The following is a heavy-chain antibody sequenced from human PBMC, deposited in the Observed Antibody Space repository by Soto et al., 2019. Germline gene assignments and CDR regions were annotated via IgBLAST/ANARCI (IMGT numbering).Heavy chain of an antibody. Sequence: AAVKVSCKASGCTVSTYAMHWVRQAPGQSLEWMGWINGGTGQTRYSQRFQDRVTITRDTPASTANMELTSLTSEDTAVYYCARGKGVEEHYYYYGFDLWRQRTTVTVPS. D-gene: IGHD1-1*01. CDR3: ARGKGVEEHYYYYGFDL. CDR1: GCTVSTYA. V-gene: IGHV1-3*01. J-gene: IGHJ6*02. CDR2: INGGTGQT.